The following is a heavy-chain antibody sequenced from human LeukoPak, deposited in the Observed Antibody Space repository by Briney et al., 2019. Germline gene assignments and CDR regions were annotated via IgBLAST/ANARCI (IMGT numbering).Heavy chain of an antibody. V-gene: IGHV3-21*01. D-gene: IGHD3-10*01. CDR2: IRPGGGDI. Sequence: GGSLRLSCAASGFTVRIYSMNWVRQAPGRWLEWVSSIRPGGGDIYYAASVKGRFTTSRDHDKNSLYLQMNSLRAKDTAVYYGATDRGARGRGLAWGQGTQVTVSS. J-gene: IGHJ4*02. CDR1: GFTVRIYS. CDR3: ATDRGARGRGLA.